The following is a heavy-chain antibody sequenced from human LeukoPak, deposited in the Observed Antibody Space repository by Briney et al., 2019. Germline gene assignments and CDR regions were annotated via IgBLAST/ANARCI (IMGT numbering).Heavy chain of an antibody. CDR2: IYYSGST. V-gene: IGHV4-39*02. Sequence: SETLSLTCTVSGGSISSSSYYWGWIRQPPGKGLEWIGSIYYSGSTYYNPSLKSRVTISVDTSKNQFSLKLSSVTAADTAVYYCARDSNTPGVAYFDYWGQGTLVTVSS. J-gene: IGHJ4*02. CDR1: GGSISSSSYY. CDR3: ARDSNTPGVAYFDY. D-gene: IGHD3-10*01.